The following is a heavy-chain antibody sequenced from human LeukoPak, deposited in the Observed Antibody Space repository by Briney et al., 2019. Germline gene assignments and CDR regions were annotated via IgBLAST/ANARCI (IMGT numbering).Heavy chain of an antibody. V-gene: IGHV3-66*01. CDR3: VRDAS. CDR2: IFSAGGT. Sequence: QTGGSLRLSCAVSGATVSSNHMSWVRQPPGKGLEWVSAIFSAGGTYYADSVKGRFTLSRDISKNTLYLQMNSLRAEHTAVYYCVRDASWGQGTLVTVSS. CDR1: GATVSSNH. J-gene: IGHJ4*02.